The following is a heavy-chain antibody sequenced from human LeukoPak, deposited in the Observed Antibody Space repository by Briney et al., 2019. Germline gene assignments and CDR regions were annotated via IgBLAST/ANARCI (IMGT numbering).Heavy chain of an antibody. CDR1: GYTFTSYG. Sequence: ASVKVSCKASGYTFTSYGISWVRQAPGQGLEWTGWINPNSGDTYYAPKFQGRVTMTRDTSISTAYMELSRLRSDDTAVYYCARDGTMSTRAPGGVPDYWGQGTLVTVSS. CDR2: INPNSGDT. CDR3: ARDGTMSTRAPGGVPDY. J-gene: IGHJ4*02. D-gene: IGHD3-10*02. V-gene: IGHV1-2*02.